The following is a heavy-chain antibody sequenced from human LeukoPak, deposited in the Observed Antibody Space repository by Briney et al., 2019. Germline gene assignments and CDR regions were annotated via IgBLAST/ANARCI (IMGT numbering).Heavy chain of an antibody. CDR2: INTNTGNP. J-gene: IGHJ3*02. CDR1: GYTFTSYA. CDR3: ARGRRYFDWLAYFGGDI. Sequence: ASVKVSCKASGYTFTSYAMNWVRQAPGQGLEWMGWINTNTGNPTYAQGFTGRFVFSLDTSVSTAYLQISSLKAEDTAVYYCARGRRYFDWLAYFGGDIWGQGTMVTVSS. D-gene: IGHD3-9*01. V-gene: IGHV7-4-1*02.